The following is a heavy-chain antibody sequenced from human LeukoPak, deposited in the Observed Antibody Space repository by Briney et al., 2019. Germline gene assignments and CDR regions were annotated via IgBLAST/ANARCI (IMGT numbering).Heavy chain of an antibody. D-gene: IGHD6-13*01. J-gene: IGHJ4*02. CDR1: GFTFDDYA. CDR3: ATPIASTGGFDY. V-gene: IGHV3-9*01. Sequence: QPGRSLRLSCAASGFTFDDYAMHWVRQAPGKGLEWVSGISWNSSSIGYADSVKGRFTISRDNAKNSLYLQMNSLRAEDTALYYCATPIASTGGFDYWGQGTLVTVSS. CDR2: ISWNSSSI.